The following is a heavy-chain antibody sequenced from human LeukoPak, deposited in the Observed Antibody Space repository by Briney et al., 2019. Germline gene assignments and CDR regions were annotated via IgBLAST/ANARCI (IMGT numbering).Heavy chain of an antibody. CDR1: GFTFSSYA. J-gene: IGHJ4*02. Sequence: GGSLRLSCAASGFTFSSYAMSWVRQAPGKGLEWVSAISGSGGSTYYADSVKGRFTISRDNSKNTLYLQMDSLRAEDTAVYYCAKSHLLAYCGGDCYPSGYWGQGTLVTVSS. CDR2: ISGSGGST. CDR3: AKSHLLAYCGGDCYPSGY. V-gene: IGHV3-23*01. D-gene: IGHD2-21*02.